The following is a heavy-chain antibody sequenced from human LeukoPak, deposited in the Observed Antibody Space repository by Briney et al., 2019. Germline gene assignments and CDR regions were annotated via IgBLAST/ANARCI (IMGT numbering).Heavy chain of an antibody. D-gene: IGHD6-19*01. CDR3: ARDPYSSGWYASDY. CDR2: IYYSGST. Sequence: SETLSLTCAVYGVSFSGYYWSWIRQPPGKGLEWIGSIYYSGSTYYNPSLKSRVTISVDTSKNQFSLKLSSVTAADTAVYYCARDPYSSGWYASDYWGQGTLVTVSS. CDR1: GVSFSGYY. V-gene: IGHV4-34*01. J-gene: IGHJ4*02.